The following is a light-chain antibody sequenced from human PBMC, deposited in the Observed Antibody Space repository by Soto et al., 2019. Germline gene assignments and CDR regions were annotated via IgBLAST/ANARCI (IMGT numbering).Light chain of an antibody. V-gene: IGLV2-14*01. J-gene: IGLJ1*01. CDR2: QVN. Sequence: QSALTQPASVSGSPGQSITISCTGTSSDVGGYIYVSWYQQHPGKAPKLMISQVNNRPSGVSNRFSGSKSGNTASLTISALQAEDEADYYCSSYTSGTTPLVFGTGTKVTVL. CDR3: SSYTSGTTPLV. CDR1: SSDVGGYIY.